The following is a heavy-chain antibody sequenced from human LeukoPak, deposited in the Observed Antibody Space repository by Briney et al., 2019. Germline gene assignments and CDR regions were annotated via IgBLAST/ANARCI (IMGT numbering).Heavy chain of an antibody. CDR2: IYHSGST. V-gene: IGHV4-38-2*02. D-gene: IGHD2-15*01. CDR3: ARVGRGYYYYMDV. Sequence: SETLSLTCTVSGYSISSGYYWGWIRQPPGKGLEWIGSIYHSGSTYYNPSLKSRVTISVDTSTNQFSLKLSSVTAADTAVYYCARVGRGYYYYMDVWGKGTTVTVSS. CDR1: GYSISSGYY. J-gene: IGHJ6*03.